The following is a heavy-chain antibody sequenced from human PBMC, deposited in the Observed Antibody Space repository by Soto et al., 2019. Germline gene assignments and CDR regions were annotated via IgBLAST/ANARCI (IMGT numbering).Heavy chain of an antibody. J-gene: IGHJ4*02. Sequence: SVRVSGRASGYTFTSCYMPWDRQAPGQGLEWMGIINPSGGSTSYAQKFQGRVTMTRDTSTSTVYMELSSLRSEDTAVYYCAGQGGNSSSWPYFDYWGQGTLVTVSS. V-gene: IGHV1-46*01. CDR3: AGQGGNSSSWPYFDY. CDR2: INPSGGST. CDR1: GYTFTSCY. D-gene: IGHD6-13*01.